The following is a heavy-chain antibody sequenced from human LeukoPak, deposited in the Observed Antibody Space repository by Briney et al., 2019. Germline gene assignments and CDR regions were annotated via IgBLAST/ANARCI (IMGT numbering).Heavy chain of an antibody. V-gene: IGHV4-39*07. CDR3: ARGRSGSRANFDY. J-gene: IGHJ4*02. D-gene: IGHD3-3*01. CDR2: INHSGST. CDR1: GGSISSGGYY. Sequence: SETLSLTCTVSGGSISSGGYYWSWIRQPPGKGLEWIGEINHSGSTNYNPSLKSRVTISVDTSKNQFSLKLSSVTAADTAVYYCARGRSGSRANFDYWGQGTLVTVSS.